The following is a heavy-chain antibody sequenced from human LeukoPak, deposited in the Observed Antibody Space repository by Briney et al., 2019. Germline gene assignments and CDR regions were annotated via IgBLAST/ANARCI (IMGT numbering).Heavy chain of an antibody. CDR1: GGSISSYY. CDR2: IKQDGSEK. D-gene: IGHD3-3*01. Sequence: ETLSLTCTVSGGSISSYYWSWIRQPPGKGLEWVAKIKQDGSEKYYVDSVKGRFTISRDNAKNSLYLQMNSLRAEDTAVYYCASSTIFGVPYYYGMDVWGQGTTVTVSS. V-gene: IGHV3-7*01. CDR3: ASSTIFGVPYYYGMDV. J-gene: IGHJ6*02.